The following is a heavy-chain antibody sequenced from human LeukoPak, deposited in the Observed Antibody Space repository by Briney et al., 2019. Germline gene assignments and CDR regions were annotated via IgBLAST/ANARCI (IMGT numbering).Heavy chain of an antibody. D-gene: IGHD3-10*01. CDR3: ARGFSGSSPY. V-gene: IGHV3-7*03. CDR1: GFTFSSYG. CDR2: IKQDGSEK. Sequence: PGGSLRLSCAASGFTFSSYGMHWVRQAPGKGLEWVANIKQDGSEKYYVDSVKGRFTISRDNAKNSLYLQMDSLRAEDTAVYYCARGFSGSSPYWGQGTLVTVSS. J-gene: IGHJ4*02.